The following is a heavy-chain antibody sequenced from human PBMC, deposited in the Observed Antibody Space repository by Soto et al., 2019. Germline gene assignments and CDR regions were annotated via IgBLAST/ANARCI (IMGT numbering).Heavy chain of an antibody. J-gene: IGHJ4*02. Sequence: QVQLVESGGGVVQPGRSLRLSCAASGFTFSSYGMHWVRQAPGKGLEWVAVISYDGSNKYYADSVKGRFTISRDNSKNTLYLQMNSLRAEDTAVYYCAKDTGGIVVVVAHFDYWGQGTLVTVSS. CDR2: ISYDGSNK. V-gene: IGHV3-30*18. D-gene: IGHD2-15*01. CDR3: AKDTGGIVVVVAHFDY. CDR1: GFTFSSYG.